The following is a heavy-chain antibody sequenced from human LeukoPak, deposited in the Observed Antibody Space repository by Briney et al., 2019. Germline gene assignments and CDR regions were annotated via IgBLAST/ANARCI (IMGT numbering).Heavy chain of an antibody. D-gene: IGHD3-22*01. CDR3: AKGGAYDSSGYSDAFDI. CDR1: GFTFSSYA. J-gene: IGHJ3*02. Sequence: GGSLRLSCAASGFTFSSYAMRWVRQAPGKGLEWVSAISASGGSTYYADSVKGRFTISRDNSKNTLYLQMNSLRAEDTAVYYCAKGGAYDSSGYSDAFDIWGQGTMVTVSS. CDR2: ISASGGST. V-gene: IGHV3-23*01.